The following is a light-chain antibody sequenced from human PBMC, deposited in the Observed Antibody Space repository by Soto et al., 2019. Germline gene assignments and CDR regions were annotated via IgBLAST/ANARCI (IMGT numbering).Light chain of an antibody. CDR2: DAS. J-gene: IGKJ5*01. Sequence: DIQMTQCRSSLSASVGDRCTITFQSIQNINNYLNWYQQKPGRAPKLLIYDASTLEAGVPSRFRGSGSGTDFTFTISRLQPEDIATYYCQQYENLPTFGQGTRLEIK. CDR1: QNINNY. V-gene: IGKV1-33*01. CDR3: QQYENLPT.